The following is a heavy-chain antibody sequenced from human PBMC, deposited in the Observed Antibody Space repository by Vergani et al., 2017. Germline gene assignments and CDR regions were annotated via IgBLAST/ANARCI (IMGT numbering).Heavy chain of an antibody. CDR3: AARSSSSPDFDY. CDR2: ISGSGGST. J-gene: IGHJ4*02. CDR1: GFTFSSYA. D-gene: IGHD6-6*01. V-gene: IGHV3-23*01. Sequence: EVQLLESGGGLVQPGGSLRLSCAASGFTFSSYAMSWVRQAPGKGLEWVSGISGSGGSTYYADSVKGRFTISRDNSKNTLYLQMNSLRAEDTAGYYCAARSSSSPDFDYWGQGTLVTVSS.